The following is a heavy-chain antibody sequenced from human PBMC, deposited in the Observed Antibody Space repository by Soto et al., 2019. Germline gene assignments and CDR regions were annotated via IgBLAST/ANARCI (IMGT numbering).Heavy chain of an antibody. CDR3: ARGSVTGRFDY. J-gene: IGHJ4*02. Sequence: SETLSLPCTVSGGSISSSSYYWSWIRQPPGKGLECIGYISYGGSTNYNPSLKSRITISVDTTKNQFSLKLSSVTAAYTAVYYCARGSVTGRFDYWGQGTLVTVSS. CDR1: GGSISSSSYY. D-gene: IGHD3-9*01. V-gene: IGHV4-61*01. CDR2: ISYGGST.